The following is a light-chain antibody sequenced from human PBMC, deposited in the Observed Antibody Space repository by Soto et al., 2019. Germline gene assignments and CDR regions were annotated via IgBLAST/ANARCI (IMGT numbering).Light chain of an antibody. CDR3: QSYDSSLSAHVV. J-gene: IGLJ2*01. CDR1: SSXIXAGYD. V-gene: IGLV1-40*01. CDR2: GNS. Sequence: QAVVTQPPSVSGXXXXRVXXXXTGSSSXIXAGYDVHWYQQLPGTAPKLLIYGNSNRPSGVPDRFSGSKSGTSASLAITGLQAEDEADYYCQSYDSSLSAHVVFGGGTKLTVL.